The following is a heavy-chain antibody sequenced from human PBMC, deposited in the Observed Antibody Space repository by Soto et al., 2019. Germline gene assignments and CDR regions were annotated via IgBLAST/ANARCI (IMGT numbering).Heavy chain of an antibody. CDR2: IYYSGST. V-gene: IGHV4-30-4*01. CDR1: GGSISSGDYY. CDR3: ARVTLVSSSSSDY. D-gene: IGHD6-6*01. Sequence: QVQLQESGPGLVKPSQTLSLTCTVSGGSISSGDYYWSWIRQPPGKGLEWIGYIYYSGSTYYNPSLKRRVTISVDTSKKQFSLKLSSVTAADTAVYYCARVTLVSSSSSDYWGQGTLVTVSS. J-gene: IGHJ4*02.